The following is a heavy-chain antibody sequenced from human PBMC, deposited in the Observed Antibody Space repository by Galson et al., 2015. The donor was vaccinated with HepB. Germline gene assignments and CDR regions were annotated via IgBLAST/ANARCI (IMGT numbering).Heavy chain of an antibody. CDR2: IYIGGST. CDR1: GFTVSNNY. J-gene: IGHJ4*02. V-gene: IGHV3-66*01. CDR3: ARAPEGKSDPLDS. D-gene: IGHD2-21*01. Sequence: SLRLSCAASGFTVSNNYMAWVRQAPGKGLEWVSVIYIGGSTYSADSVKVRFTISRGNSKNTLYLQMNSLRVEDTAVYYCARAPEGKSDPLDSWGQGTLVTVSS.